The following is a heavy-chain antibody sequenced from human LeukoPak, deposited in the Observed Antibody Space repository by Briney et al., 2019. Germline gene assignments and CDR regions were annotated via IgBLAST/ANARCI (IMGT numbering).Heavy chain of an antibody. D-gene: IGHD3-10*01. CDR1: GYTFTGYY. V-gene: IGHV1-2*02. CDR3: ARDGRLGSPWFGDKGDDAFDI. J-gene: IGHJ3*02. CDR2: INPNSGGT. Sequence: ASVKVSCKASGYTFTGYYMHWVRQAPGQGLEWMGWINPNSGGTNYAQKFQGRVTMTRDTSISTAYMELSRLRSDDTAVYYCARDGRLGSPWFGDKGDDAFDIWGQGTMVTVSS.